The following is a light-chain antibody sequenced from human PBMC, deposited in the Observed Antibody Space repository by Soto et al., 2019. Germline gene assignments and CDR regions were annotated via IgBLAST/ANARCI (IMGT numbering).Light chain of an antibody. J-gene: IGLJ2*01. CDR3: CSYAGSSTSHVV. V-gene: IGLV2-23*02. Sequence: QSALTQPASVSGSPGQSITISCTGTSSDVGSYNLVSWYQQHPGKAPKLMIYEVSKRPSGVSNRFSGSKSGNTASLTISGLQAEGEADYYYCSYAGSSTSHVVFGGGTKVTVL. CDR1: SSDVGSYNL. CDR2: EVS.